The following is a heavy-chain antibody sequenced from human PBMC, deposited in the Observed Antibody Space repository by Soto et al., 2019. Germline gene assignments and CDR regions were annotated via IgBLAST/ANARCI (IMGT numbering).Heavy chain of an antibody. CDR1: GGSISSGGYY. V-gene: IGHV4-31*03. D-gene: IGHD6-13*01. CDR3: ARDYSSSWYRWFNP. Sequence: TLSLTCTVSGGSISSGGYYWSWIRQHPGKGLEWIGYIYNSGSTYYNPSLKSRITISVDTSTSTAYMELRSLRSDDTAVYYCARDYSSSWYRWFNPWGQGTLVTVSS. CDR2: IYNSGST. J-gene: IGHJ5*02.